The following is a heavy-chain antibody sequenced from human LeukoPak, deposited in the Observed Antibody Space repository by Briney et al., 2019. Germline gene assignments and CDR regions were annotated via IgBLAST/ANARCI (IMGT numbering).Heavy chain of an antibody. CDR2: IWYDGSNK. CDR3: ARPQAGDSSGLYGMDV. Sequence: GGPLRLSCAASGFIFSSYGMHWVRQAPGKGLEWVAVIWYDGSNKYYADSVKGRFTIPRDNSKNTLYLQMNILRAEDTALYYCARPQAGDSSGLYGMDVWGQGTTVTVSS. J-gene: IGHJ6*02. CDR1: GFIFSSYG. V-gene: IGHV3-33*01. D-gene: IGHD3-22*01.